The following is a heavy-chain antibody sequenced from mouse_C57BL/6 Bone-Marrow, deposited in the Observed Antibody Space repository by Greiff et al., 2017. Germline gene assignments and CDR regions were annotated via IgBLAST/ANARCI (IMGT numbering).Heavy chain of an antibody. CDR1: GYTFTSYW. D-gene: IGHD2-1*01. Sequence: QVQLQQPGAELVKPGASVQLSCKASGYTFTSYWMHWVKQRPGRGLEWIGRIDPNSGGTKYNEKFKSKATLTVDKPSSTAYMQLSSLTSEDSAFYCCERNGKRCANWGQGALVTVSA. CDR3: ERNGKRCAN. J-gene: IGHJ3*01. CDR2: IDPNSGGT. V-gene: IGHV1-72*01.